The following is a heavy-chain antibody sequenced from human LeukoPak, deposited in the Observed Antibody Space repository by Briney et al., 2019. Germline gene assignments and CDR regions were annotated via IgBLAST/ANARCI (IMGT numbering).Heavy chain of an antibody. V-gene: IGHV1-8*01. Sequence: ASVKVSCKASGYTFTSYDINWVRQATGQGLEWMGWMNPNSGNTGYAQKFQGRVTMTRNTSISTAYMELSSLRSEDTAVYYCVRPGYDSSGYGFDYWGQGTLVTVSS. CDR1: GYTFTSYD. D-gene: IGHD3-22*01. CDR3: VRPGYDSSGYGFDY. CDR2: MNPNSGNT. J-gene: IGHJ4*02.